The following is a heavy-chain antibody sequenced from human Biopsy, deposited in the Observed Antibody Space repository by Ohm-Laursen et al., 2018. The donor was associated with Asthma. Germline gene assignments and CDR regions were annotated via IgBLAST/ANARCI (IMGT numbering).Heavy chain of an antibody. J-gene: IGHJ2*01. Sequence: SQTLSLTCTVSGVSVSRGSYYWSWIRQPPGKGLAWVSYISYSGSTDYNPSLKSRLTISMDTSKNQFSLKLSSVTAADTAVYYCARVPTTLRYFDLWGRGTLVTVSS. D-gene: IGHD2-15*01. CDR2: ISYSGST. CDR1: GVSVSRGSYY. CDR3: ARVPTTLRYFDL. V-gene: IGHV4-61*01.